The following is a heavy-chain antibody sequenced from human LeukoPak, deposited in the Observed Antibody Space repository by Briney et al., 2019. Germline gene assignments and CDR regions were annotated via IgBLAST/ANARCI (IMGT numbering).Heavy chain of an antibody. Sequence: ASVKVSCKASGDTFNRYTFSWVRQAPGQGLEWMGRIIPIMGIANYAQKFQGRVTIIADKSTSTAYMELRGLRSDDTARYYCATAIYNDSGDYYFYYMDVWGQGTTVTVSS. CDR1: GDTFNRYT. CDR3: ATAIYNDSGDYYFYYMDV. D-gene: IGHD3/OR15-3a*01. V-gene: IGHV1-69*02. J-gene: IGHJ6*03. CDR2: IIPIMGIA.